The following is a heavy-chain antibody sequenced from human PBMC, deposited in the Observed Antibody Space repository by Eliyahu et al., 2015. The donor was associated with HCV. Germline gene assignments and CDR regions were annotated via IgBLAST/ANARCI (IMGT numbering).Heavy chain of an antibody. CDR1: GGSISXYY. CDR2: IYFSANT. Sequence: QVQLQESGPGLVKPSETLSLTCTVSGGSISXYYWSWIRQPPGKGLEWIGYIYFSANTNYNPSLKSRVTISVDTSKNQFSLKLSSVTAADTDVYYCTRHSGVVRGVVQAMDVWGQGTTVTVSS. J-gene: IGHJ6*02. CDR3: TRHSGVVRGVVQAMDV. D-gene: IGHD3-10*01. V-gene: IGHV4-59*08.